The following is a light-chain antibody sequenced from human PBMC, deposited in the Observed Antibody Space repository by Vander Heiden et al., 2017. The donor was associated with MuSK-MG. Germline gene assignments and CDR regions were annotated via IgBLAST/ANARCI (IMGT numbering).Light chain of an antibody. CDR1: QTISTY. Sequence: DIQMTQSPSSLSASVGDRVAITCRASQTISTYLNWYQHKPGKAPNLLIYGTFNLHSGVPSRFSGSGSGTDFTLTISSLQPEDFATYYCQQGYSPPYTFGPGTKVQIK. V-gene: IGKV1-39*01. CDR2: GTF. CDR3: QQGYSPPYT. J-gene: IGKJ2*01.